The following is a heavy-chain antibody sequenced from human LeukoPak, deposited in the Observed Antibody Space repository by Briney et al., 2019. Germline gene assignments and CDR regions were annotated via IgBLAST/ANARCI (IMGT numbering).Heavy chain of an antibody. CDR2: IYNSEST. Sequence: SETLSLTCTVSGGSIGGYYWSWIRQPPGKGLEWIGYIYNSESTNYNPSLKSLVTISVDTSKNQFSLRLISVTAADTAVYYCARHGYYFGSGSYFQHWGQGTLVTVSS. J-gene: IGHJ1*01. V-gene: IGHV4-59*08. D-gene: IGHD3-10*01. CDR3: ARHGYYFGSGSYFQH. CDR1: GGSIGGYY.